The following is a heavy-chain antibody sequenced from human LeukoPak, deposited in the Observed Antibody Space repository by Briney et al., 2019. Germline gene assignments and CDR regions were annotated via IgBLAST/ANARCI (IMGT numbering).Heavy chain of an antibody. J-gene: IGHJ6*02. Sequence: QPGGSLRLSCAASGFSFSEHGMHWVRQAPGKGPEWVTVTWYDGSNNHYADSVKGRFTISRDNAKNTLYLQMNSLRAEDTAVYYCAKLNSNYFYYGMDVWGRGTTVTVSS. CDR2: TWYDGSNN. CDR1: GFSFSEHG. D-gene: IGHD4-11*01. V-gene: IGHV3-33*06. CDR3: AKLNSNYFYYGMDV.